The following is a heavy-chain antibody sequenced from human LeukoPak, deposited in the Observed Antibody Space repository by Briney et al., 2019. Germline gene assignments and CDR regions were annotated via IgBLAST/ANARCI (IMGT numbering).Heavy chain of an antibody. CDR1: GFTFSSYS. CDR3: ARDRWGIAADTDFDY. J-gene: IGHJ4*02. CDR2: ISSSSSYI. D-gene: IGHD6-13*01. V-gene: IGHV3-21*01. Sequence: GGSLRLSCAASGFTFSSYSMNWVRQAPGKGLEWVSSISSSSSYIYYADSAKGRSTISRDNAKNSLYLQMNSRRAEDTVVYYCARDRWGIAADTDFDYWGQGTLVTVSS.